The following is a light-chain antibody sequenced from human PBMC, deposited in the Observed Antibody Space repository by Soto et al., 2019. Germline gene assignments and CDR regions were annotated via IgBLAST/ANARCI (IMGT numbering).Light chain of an antibody. CDR1: SSDVGSYNL. V-gene: IGLV2-23*02. CDR3: CSYAGSSTPYV. Sequence: QSALTQPAYVSGSPGQSITISCTGTSSDVGSYNLVSWYQQHPGKAPKVMIYEVSERPSGVSNRFSGSQSGNTASLTISGLQAEDEADYYCCSYAGSSTPYVFGTGTKVTVL. CDR2: EVS. J-gene: IGLJ1*01.